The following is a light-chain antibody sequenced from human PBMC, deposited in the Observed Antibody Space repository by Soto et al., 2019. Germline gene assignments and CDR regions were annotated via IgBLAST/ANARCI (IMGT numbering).Light chain of an antibody. J-gene: IGLJ1*01. CDR2: EVS. CDR3: CSYAGSSTPLI. Sequence: QSALTQPASVSGSPGQSITISCTGTSSDVGSYNLVSWYQQHPGKAPKLMIYEVSKRPPGVSNRFSGSKSGNTAPLTISGLQAEDEADYYCCSYAGSSTPLIFGTGTKVTVL. V-gene: IGLV2-23*02. CDR1: SSDVGSYNL.